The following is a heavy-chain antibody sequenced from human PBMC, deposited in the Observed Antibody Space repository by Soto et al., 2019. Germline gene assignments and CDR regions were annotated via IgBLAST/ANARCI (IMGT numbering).Heavy chain of an antibody. V-gene: IGHV1-18*01. D-gene: IGHD6-6*01. Sequence: ASVKVSCKASGYTFTSYGISCVRQAPGQGLEWMGWISAYNGNTNYAQKLQGRVTMTTDTSTSTAYMELRSLRSDDTAVYYCARGPYSSSSLSPHFDYWGQGTLVTVSS. CDR3: ARGPYSSSSLSPHFDY. CDR2: ISAYNGNT. CDR1: GYTFTSYG. J-gene: IGHJ4*02.